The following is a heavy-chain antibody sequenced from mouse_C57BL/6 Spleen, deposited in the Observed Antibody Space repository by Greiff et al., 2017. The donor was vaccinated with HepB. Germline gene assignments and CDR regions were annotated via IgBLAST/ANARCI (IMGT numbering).Heavy chain of an antibody. V-gene: IGHV5-17*01. Sequence: EVHLVESGGGLVKPGGSLKLSCAASGFTFSDYGMHWVRQAPEQGLEWVAYISSGSSTNYYADTVKGRFTISRDNAKNTLFLQMTSLRSEDTAMYYCAMMGVDYYVSSYPYDFGNWGQGTTLTVSS. CDR3: AMMGVDYYVSSYPYDFGN. CDR2: ISSGSSTN. D-gene: IGHD1-1*01. J-gene: IGHJ2*01. CDR1: GFTFSDYG.